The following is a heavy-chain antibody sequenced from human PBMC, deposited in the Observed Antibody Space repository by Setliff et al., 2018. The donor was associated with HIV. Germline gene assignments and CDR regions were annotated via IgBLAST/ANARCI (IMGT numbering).Heavy chain of an antibody. D-gene: IGHD3-10*01. Sequence: PSETLSLTCTVSGGSISSSSYYWGWIRQPPGKGLEWIGSIYYSGSTYYNSSLKSRVTISVDTSKNQFSLKLSSVTAADTAVYYCARERGGYFDYWGQGTLVTVSS. CDR3: ARERGGYFDY. J-gene: IGHJ4*02. CDR1: GGSISSSSYY. CDR2: IYYSGST. V-gene: IGHV4-39*02.